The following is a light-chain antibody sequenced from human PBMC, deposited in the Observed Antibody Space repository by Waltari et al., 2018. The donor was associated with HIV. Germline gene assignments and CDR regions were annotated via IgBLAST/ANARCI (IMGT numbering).Light chain of an antibody. Sequence: PVVTQSSSASASLGASVRLTCTLSSGHSSFAIAWHQPLPEKGPQFLLKVDSDGSHIRGDGIPDRFSGSSSGTERYLTISNLQSDDEADYYCQTWGAGAVVFGGGTRLTVL. CDR2: VDSDGSH. V-gene: IGLV4-69*01. CDR3: QTWGAGAVV. J-gene: IGLJ2*01. CDR1: SGHSSFA.